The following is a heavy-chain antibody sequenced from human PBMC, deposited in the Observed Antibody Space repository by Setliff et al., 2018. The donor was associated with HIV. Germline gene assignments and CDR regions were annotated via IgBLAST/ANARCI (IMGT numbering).Heavy chain of an antibody. CDR3: TSEGHSFWSYFQH. J-gene: IGHJ1*01. CDR1: GFTFVDYA. V-gene: IGHV3-49*04. CDR2: IRTKTYGATT. Sequence: GGSLRLSCTTSGFTFVDYAMSWVRQAPGKGLEWVGFIRTKTYGATTEYAASVKGRFTISRDDSESIAYLQMSSLKTEDTAVYYCTSEGHSFWSYFQHWGQGTLVTVSS. D-gene: IGHD2-8*02.